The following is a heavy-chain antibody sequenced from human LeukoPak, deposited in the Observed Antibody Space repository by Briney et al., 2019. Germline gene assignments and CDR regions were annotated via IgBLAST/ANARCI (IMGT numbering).Heavy chain of an antibody. J-gene: IGHJ4*02. D-gene: IGHD5-18*01. V-gene: IGHV1-2*02. Sequence: ASVKVSCKASGYTFTGYYMHWVRQAPGQGLEWMGWINPNSGGTNYAQKFQGRVTMTRGTSISTAYMELSRLRSDDTAVYYCARGSGYSYGNDYWGQGTLVTVSS. CDR3: ARGSGYSYGNDY. CDR2: INPNSGGT. CDR1: GYTFTGYY.